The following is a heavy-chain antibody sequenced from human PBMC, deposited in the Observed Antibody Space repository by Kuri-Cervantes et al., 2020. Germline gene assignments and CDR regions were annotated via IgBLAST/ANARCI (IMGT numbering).Heavy chain of an antibody. D-gene: IGHD5-24*01. Sequence: ASVKVSCKASGYTFTSYGISWVRQAPGQGLEWMGWISPYNGNTKYAQKLQGRVAMTTDTSTSTAYMELRSLRSDDTAVYYCASSGQLQELYYYYIDVWGKGTTVTVSS. J-gene: IGHJ6*03. V-gene: IGHV1-18*01. CDR2: ISPYNGNT. CDR3: ASSGQLQELYYYYIDV. CDR1: GYTFTSYG.